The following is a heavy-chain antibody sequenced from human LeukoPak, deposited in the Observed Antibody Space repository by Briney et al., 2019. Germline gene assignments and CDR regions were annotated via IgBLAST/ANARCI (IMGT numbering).Heavy chain of an antibody. V-gene: IGHV3-21*01. CDR2: ISRTSDSI. J-gene: IGHJ6*04. CDR3: AELGITMIGGV. Sequence: GGSLRLSCEASGFTFSYYAMNWVRQAPGKGPEWVSSISRTSDSISYADSVRGRFTISRDNAKNSLYLQMNSLRAEDTAVYYCAELGITMIGGVWGKGTTVTISS. D-gene: IGHD3-10*02. CDR1: GFTFSYYA.